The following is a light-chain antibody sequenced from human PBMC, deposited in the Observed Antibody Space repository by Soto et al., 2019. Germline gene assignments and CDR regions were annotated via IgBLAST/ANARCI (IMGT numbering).Light chain of an antibody. Sequence: ETVLTQSPGTLSLSPGERATLSCRASQTIMSNYLAWYRQTPGQAPRLLIYGASNRATGIADRFSGSGSGTDFTLIIRRLEPEDFALYYCQQYGSSPWTFGQGTKVEIK. J-gene: IGKJ1*01. CDR3: QQYGSSPWT. CDR1: QTIMSNY. V-gene: IGKV3-20*01. CDR2: GAS.